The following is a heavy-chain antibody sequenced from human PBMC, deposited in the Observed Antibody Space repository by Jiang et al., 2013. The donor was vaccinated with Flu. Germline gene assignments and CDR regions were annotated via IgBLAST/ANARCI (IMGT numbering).Heavy chain of an antibody. V-gene: IGHV3-11*04. CDR3: ARDRSRDFDY. J-gene: IGHJ4*02. Sequence: YISSSGSTIYYADSVKGRFTISRDNAKNSLYLQMNSLRAEDTAVYYCARDRSRDFDYWGQGTLVTVSS. D-gene: IGHD6-6*01. CDR2: ISSSGSTI.